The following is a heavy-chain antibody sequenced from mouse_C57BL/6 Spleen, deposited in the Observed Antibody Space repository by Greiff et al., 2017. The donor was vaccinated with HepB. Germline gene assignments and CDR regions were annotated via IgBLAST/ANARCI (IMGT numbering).Heavy chain of an antibody. J-gene: IGHJ2*01. CDR1: GFTSSDYG. V-gene: IGHV5-17*01. D-gene: IGHD2-12*01. Sequence: EVKLMESGGGLVKPGGSLKLSCAASGFTSSDYGMHWVRQAPEKGLEWVAYISSGSSTINYADTVKGRFTISRENAKNTLFMQMTSLRSEDTSMYYWARPGRSYPYCDYWGRGTTLT. CDR3: ARPGRSYPYCDY. CDR2: ISSGSSTI.